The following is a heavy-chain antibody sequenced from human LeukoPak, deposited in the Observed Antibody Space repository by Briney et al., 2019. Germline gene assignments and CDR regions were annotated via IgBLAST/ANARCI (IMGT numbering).Heavy chain of an antibody. Sequence: GGSLRLSCAASGFTFSSYSMNWVRQAPGKGLEWVSSISSSSSYIYYADSVKGRFTISRDNAKNSLYLQMNSLRAEDTAVYYCARGLLDSSGRTDYWGQGTLVTVSS. V-gene: IGHV3-21*04. J-gene: IGHJ4*02. CDR3: ARGLLDSSGRTDY. D-gene: IGHD3-22*01. CDR2: ISSSSSYI. CDR1: GFTFSSYS.